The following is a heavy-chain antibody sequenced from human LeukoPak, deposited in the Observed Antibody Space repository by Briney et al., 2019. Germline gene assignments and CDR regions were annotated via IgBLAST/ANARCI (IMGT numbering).Heavy chain of an antibody. V-gene: IGHV3-7*01. Sequence: GESLRLSCAASGFTFSSYWMNWVRQAPGKGLEWVALINPDGSQTNYVDSVTGRLTISRDNAENSLYLQMNSLRAEDTAVYYCARDLGYGALDPWGQGTLVTVSS. CDR2: INPDGSQT. CDR1: GFTFSSYW. CDR3: ARDLGYGALDP. J-gene: IGHJ5*02. D-gene: IGHD4-17*01.